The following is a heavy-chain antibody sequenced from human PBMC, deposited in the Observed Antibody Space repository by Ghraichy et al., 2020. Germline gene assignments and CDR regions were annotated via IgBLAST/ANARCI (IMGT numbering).Heavy chain of an antibody. CDR1: GYTFTGYY. CDR2: INPNSGGT. J-gene: IGHJ5*02. CDR3: ASPGYYDFWSGYGDNWFDP. Sequence: ASVKVSCKASGYTFTGYYMNWVRQAPGQGLEWMGWINPNSGGTNYAQKFQGRVTMTRDTSISTAYMELSRLRSDDTAVYYCASPGYYDFWSGYGDNWFDPWGQGILVTVSS. V-gene: IGHV1-2*02. D-gene: IGHD3-3*01.